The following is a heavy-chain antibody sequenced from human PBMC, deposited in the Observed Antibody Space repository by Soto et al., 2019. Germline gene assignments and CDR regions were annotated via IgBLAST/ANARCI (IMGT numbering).Heavy chain of an antibody. Sequence: QVQLVESGGGVVQPGRSLRLSCAASGFTFSSYAMHWVRQAPGKGLEWVAVISYDGSNKYYADSVKGRFTISRDNSKNTLCLQMNSLRAEDTAVYYCARDSPRMGGFDPWGQGTLVTVSS. CDR3: ARDSPRMGGFDP. CDR1: GFTFSSYA. CDR2: ISYDGSNK. V-gene: IGHV3-30-3*01. J-gene: IGHJ5*02. D-gene: IGHD1-26*01.